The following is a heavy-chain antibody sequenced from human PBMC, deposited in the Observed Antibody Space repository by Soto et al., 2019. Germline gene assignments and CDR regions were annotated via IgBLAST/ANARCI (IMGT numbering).Heavy chain of an antibody. D-gene: IGHD3-3*01. V-gene: IGHV3-23*01. CDR2: ISGSGGST. CDR1: GFTFSSYA. Sequence: PVGSLRLSCAASGFTFSSYAMSWVRQAPGKGLEWVSAISGSGGSTYYADSVKGRFTISRDNSKNTLYLQMNSLRAEDTAVYYCAKYFWSGYYGHTDYWGQGTLVTVS. J-gene: IGHJ4*02. CDR3: AKYFWSGYYGHTDY.